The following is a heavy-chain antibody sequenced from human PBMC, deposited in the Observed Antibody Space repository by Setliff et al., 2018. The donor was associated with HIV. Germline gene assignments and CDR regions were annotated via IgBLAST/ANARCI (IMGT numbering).Heavy chain of an antibody. D-gene: IGHD3-22*01. CDR3: ARIGDTSGYYFYIFDL. CDR1: GYSFTSYW. V-gene: IGHV5-51*01. J-gene: IGHJ3*01. CDR2: VHPVDSDV. Sequence: PGESLKISCKGSGYSFTSYWIAWVRQKPGKGLEWMGMVHPVDSDVRYSPSFEGQVTISADKSTSTAYLLWTGLKASDTAMYYCARIGDTSGYYFYIFDLWGQGTMVTVS.